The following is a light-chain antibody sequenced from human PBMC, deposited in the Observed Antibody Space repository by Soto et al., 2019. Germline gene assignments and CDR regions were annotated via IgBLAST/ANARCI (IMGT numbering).Light chain of an antibody. Sequence: LAQPASVSGSPGQSITIYCTGTSSDVGGYNYVSWYQQHPGKAPKLMIYEVSNRPSGVSNRFSGSKSGNTASLTISGLQAEDEADYYCSSYTSSSTLGVFGTGTKVTVL. V-gene: IGLV2-14*01. J-gene: IGLJ1*01. CDR2: EVS. CDR3: SSYTSSSTLGV. CDR1: SSDVGGYNY.